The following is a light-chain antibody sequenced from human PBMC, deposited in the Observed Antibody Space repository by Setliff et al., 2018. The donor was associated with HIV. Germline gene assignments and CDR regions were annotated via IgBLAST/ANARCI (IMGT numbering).Light chain of an antibody. CDR2: RDV. Sequence: QSVLTQPPSASGTPGQRVTISCSGSSSNIGSNTVNWYQQLPGTAPKLLICRDVHRPSGVPDRFSGSKSGTSASLAIAGLQAEDEADYYCQSYDSSLSGYVFGTGTKVTVL. J-gene: IGLJ1*01. CDR1: SSNIGSNT. V-gene: IGLV1-44*01. CDR3: QSYDSSLSGYV.